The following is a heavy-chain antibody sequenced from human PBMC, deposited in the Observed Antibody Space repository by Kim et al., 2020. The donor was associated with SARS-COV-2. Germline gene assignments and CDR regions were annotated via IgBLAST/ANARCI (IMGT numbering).Heavy chain of an antibody. Sequence: YYADSVKGRFTISRDNAKNSRYLQMNSLRAEDTAVYYCASGRVPAAPFDYWGQGTLVTVSS. D-gene: IGHD2-2*01. CDR3: ASGRVPAAPFDY. V-gene: IGHV3-21*01. J-gene: IGHJ4*02.